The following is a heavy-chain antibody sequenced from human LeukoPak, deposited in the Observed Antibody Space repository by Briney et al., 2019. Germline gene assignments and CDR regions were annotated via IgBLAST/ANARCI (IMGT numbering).Heavy chain of an antibody. CDR2: IYYSGST. CDR1: GGSISSYY. D-gene: IGHD3-10*01. J-gene: IGHJ4*02. V-gene: IGHV4-59*01. CDR3: ARVAGSGSYFDY. Sequence: PSETLSLTCTVSGGSISSYYWSWIRQPAGKGLEWIGYIYYSGSTNYNPSLKSRVTISVDTSKNQFSLKLSSVTAADTAVYYCARVAGSGSYFDYWGQGTLVTVSS.